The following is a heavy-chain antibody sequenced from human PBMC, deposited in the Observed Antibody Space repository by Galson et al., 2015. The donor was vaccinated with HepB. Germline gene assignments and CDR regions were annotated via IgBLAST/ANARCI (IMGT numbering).Heavy chain of an antibody. Sequence: SLRLSCAASGFTFSSYAMSWVRQAPGKGLEWVSAISGSGGSTYYADSVKGRFTISRDNSKNTLYLQMNSLRAEDTAVYYCAKANYDFWSGYYYMDVWGKGTTVTVSS. CDR1: GFTFSSYA. D-gene: IGHD3-3*01. V-gene: IGHV3-23*01. J-gene: IGHJ6*03. CDR2: ISGSGGST. CDR3: AKANYDFWSGYYYMDV.